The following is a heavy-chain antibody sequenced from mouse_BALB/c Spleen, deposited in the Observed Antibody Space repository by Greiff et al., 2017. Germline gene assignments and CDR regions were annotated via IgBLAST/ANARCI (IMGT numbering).Heavy chain of an antibody. D-gene: IGHD2-3*01. V-gene: IGHV1-63*02. Sequence: QVQLKQSGAELVRPGTSVKISCKASGYTFTNYWLGWVKQRPGHGLEWIGDIYPGGGYTNYNEKFKGKATLTADTSSSTAYMQLSSLTSEDSAVYFCARPGYDGYSYAMDYWGQGTSVTVSS. CDR2: IYPGGGYT. J-gene: IGHJ4*01. CDR1: GYTFTNYW. CDR3: ARPGYDGYSYAMDY.